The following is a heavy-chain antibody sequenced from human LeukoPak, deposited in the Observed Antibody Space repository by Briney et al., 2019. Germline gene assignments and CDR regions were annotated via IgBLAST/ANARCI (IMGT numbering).Heavy chain of an antibody. D-gene: IGHD2-15*01. CDR1: GVSISTSSHY. Sequence: SETLSLTCTVSGVSISTSSHYWAWIRQPPGKGLEWLASMFYRGRTYYDGSVRSRVTLSVDTSMNQFSLKLSSVTASDTATFYCVRQGGWGGAASLIEFWGQGTLVTVSS. V-gene: IGHV4-39*01. CDR3: VRQGGWGGAASLIEF. J-gene: IGHJ4*02. CDR2: MFYRGRT.